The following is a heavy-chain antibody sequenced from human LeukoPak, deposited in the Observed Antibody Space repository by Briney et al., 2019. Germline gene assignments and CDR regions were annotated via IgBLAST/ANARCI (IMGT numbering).Heavy chain of an antibody. CDR3: AKEFYYCSGGSCYSFDAFDI. J-gene: IGHJ3*02. CDR2: ISGSGGST. V-gene: IGHV3-23*01. Sequence: GGSLRLSCAASGFTFSSYAMSWVRQAPGKGLEWVSAISGSGGSTYYADSVKGRSTISRDNSKNTLYLQMNSLRAEDTAVYYCAKEFYYCSGGSCYSFDAFDIWGQGTMVTVSS. D-gene: IGHD2-15*01. CDR1: GFTFSSYA.